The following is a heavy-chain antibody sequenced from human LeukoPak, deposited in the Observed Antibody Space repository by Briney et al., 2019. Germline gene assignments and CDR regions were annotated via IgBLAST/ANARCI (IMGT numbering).Heavy chain of an antibody. V-gene: IGHV3-7*01. J-gene: IGHJ4*02. CDR3: ARDEGSSDY. CDR1: GFTSSSYW. D-gene: IGHD2-15*01. CDR2: IKQDGSEK. Sequence: GGSLRLSCAASGFTSSSYWMSWVRQAPGKGLEWVANIKQDGSEKYYVDSVRGRFTISRDNAKNSLYLQMNSLRAEDTAVYYCARDEGSSDYWGQGTLVTVSS.